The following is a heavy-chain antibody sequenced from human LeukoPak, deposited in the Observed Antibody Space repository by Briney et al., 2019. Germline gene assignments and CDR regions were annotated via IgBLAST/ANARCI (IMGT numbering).Heavy chain of an antibody. D-gene: IGHD5-24*01. Sequence: GGSLRLSCAASGFTFSSYEMNWVRQAPGKGLEWDSYISSSGSTIYYADSVKGRFTISRDNAKNSLYLQMNSLRAEDTAVYYCARDRRDGYSYYFDYWGQGTLVTVSS. V-gene: IGHV3-48*03. CDR2: ISSSGSTI. J-gene: IGHJ4*02. CDR1: GFTFSSYE. CDR3: ARDRRDGYSYYFDY.